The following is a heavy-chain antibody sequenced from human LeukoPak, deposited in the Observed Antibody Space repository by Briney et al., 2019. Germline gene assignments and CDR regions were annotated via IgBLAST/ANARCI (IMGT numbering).Heavy chain of an antibody. J-gene: IGHJ2*01. D-gene: IGHD3-16*01. CDR1: GFPFSAFA. Sequence: PGGSLRLSCVASGFPFSAFAMTWVRQAPGKGLEWVSALSGSAGSANYADSVKDRFTTSRDNSKNTLYLQMNSLRAEDSAVYYCAKCRGGRGEYWHFDVWGRGILVTVSS. V-gene: IGHV3-23*01. CDR2: LSGSAGSA. CDR3: AKCRGGRGEYWHFDV.